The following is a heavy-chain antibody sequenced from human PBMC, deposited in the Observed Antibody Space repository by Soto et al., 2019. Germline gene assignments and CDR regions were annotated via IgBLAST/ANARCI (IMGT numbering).Heavy chain of an antibody. D-gene: IGHD5-18*01. J-gene: IGHJ4*02. CDR1: GFTFSNAW. CDR2: IKSKTDGGTT. Sequence: PGGSLRLSCAASGFTFSNAWMSWVRQAPGKGLEWVGRIKSKTDGGTTDYAAPVRGRFTISRDDSKNTLYLQMNSLKTEDTAVYYCTTVIRGYSYGAYYFDYWGQGTLVTVSS. V-gene: IGHV3-15*01. CDR3: TTVIRGYSYGAYYFDY.